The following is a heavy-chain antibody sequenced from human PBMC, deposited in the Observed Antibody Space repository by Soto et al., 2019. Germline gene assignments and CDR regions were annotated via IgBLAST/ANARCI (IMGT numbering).Heavy chain of an antibody. CDR2: IYSSGST. J-gene: IGHJ4*02. CDR1: GDSVSSENYY. CDR3: ARDIRGYSRAFDY. D-gene: IGHD5-18*01. Sequence: PSETLSLTCTVSGDSVSSENYYWTWIRQSPGKGLEWIGYIYSSGSTNYNPSLKSRVTISLDTPRNQFSLKLTSVTAADTAVYYCARDIRGYSRAFDYWGQGTLVTVSS. V-gene: IGHV4-61*01.